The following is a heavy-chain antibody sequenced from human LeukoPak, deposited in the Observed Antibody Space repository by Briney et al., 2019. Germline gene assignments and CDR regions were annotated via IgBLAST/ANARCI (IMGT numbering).Heavy chain of an antibody. CDR3: ARVLRYCSGGNCYSGGLGYMDV. Sequence: GGSLRLSCAASGFTFSSYAMNWIRQAPGKGLEWVSSISRSGSTKYYADSVKGRFTISRDNAKNSLFLQMNSLRAEDTAVYYCARVLRYCSGGNCYSGGLGYMDVWGKGTTVTISS. CDR1: GFTFSSYA. V-gene: IGHV3-48*04. J-gene: IGHJ6*03. CDR2: ISRSGSTK. D-gene: IGHD2-15*01.